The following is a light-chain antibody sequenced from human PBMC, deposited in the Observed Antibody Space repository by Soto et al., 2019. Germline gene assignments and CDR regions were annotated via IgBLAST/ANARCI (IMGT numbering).Light chain of an antibody. Sequence: SYELTQTPSVSVAPGQTARIACGGNNIGTKSVHWYQQKPGQAPVLVVYDDGDRPSGIPERFSGSNSGNTATLTISRVEAGDEADYYCQVWDTSSDHVVFGGGTKLTVL. CDR3: QVWDTSSDHVV. CDR1: NIGTKS. CDR2: DDG. J-gene: IGLJ2*01. V-gene: IGLV3-21*02.